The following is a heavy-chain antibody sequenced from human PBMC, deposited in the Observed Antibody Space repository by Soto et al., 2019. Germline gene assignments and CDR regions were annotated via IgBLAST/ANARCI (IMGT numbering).Heavy chain of an antibody. CDR2: IIPIFGTA. D-gene: IGHD5-12*01. CDR1: GGTFSSYA. CDR3: ARDSYGGYDHDAFDI. V-gene: IGHV1-69*06. Sequence: QVQLVQSGAEVKKPGSSVKVSCKASGGTFSSYAISWVRQAPGQGLEWRGGIIPIFGTANYAQKFQGRVTITADKSTRASYMGRSSMRSEDTAVYYCARDSYGGYDHDAFDIWGQGTMVTVSS. J-gene: IGHJ3*02.